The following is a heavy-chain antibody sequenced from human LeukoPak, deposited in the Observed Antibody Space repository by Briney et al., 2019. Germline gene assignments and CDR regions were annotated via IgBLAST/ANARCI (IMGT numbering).Heavy chain of an antibody. CDR3: ARHRTKSEVDY. J-gene: IGHJ4*02. Sequence: SXGSISSXXXXXLRXXQGXXXEGIGYIYYSGSTNYTPSLKSRVTISVATSKNQFSLKLSSVTAADTAVYYCARHRTKSEVDYWGQGTLVTVSS. V-gene: IGHV4-59*08. CDR2: IYYSGST. CDR1: XGSISSXX.